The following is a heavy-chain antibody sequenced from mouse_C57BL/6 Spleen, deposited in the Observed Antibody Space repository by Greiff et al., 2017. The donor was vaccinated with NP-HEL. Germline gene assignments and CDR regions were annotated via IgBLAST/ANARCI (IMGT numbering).Heavy chain of an antibody. D-gene: IGHD2-1*01. CDR3: ASGNSRTWYFDV. CDR1: GYTFTSYG. CDR2: IYPRSGNT. V-gene: IGHV1-81*01. J-gene: IGHJ1*03. Sequence: VKLMESGAELARPGASVKLSCKASGYTFTSYGISWVKQRTGQGLEWIGEIYPRSGNTYYNEKFKGKATLTADKSSSTAYMELRSLTSEDSAVYFCASGNSRTWYFDVWGTGTTVTVSS.